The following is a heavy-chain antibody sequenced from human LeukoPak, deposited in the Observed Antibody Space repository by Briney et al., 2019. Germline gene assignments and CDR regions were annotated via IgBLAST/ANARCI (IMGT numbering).Heavy chain of an antibody. D-gene: IGHD5-12*01. CDR3: ARETLVATSGTYYVDY. CDR1: GYTFSSYA. CDR2: IIPIFGTA. V-gene: IGHV1-69*13. J-gene: IGHJ4*02. Sequence: ASVKVSCKASGYTFSSYAISWVRQAPGQGLEWMGGIIPIFGTANYAQKFQGRVTITADESTSTAYMELSSLRSEDTAVYYCARETLVATSGTYYVDYWGQGTLVTVSS.